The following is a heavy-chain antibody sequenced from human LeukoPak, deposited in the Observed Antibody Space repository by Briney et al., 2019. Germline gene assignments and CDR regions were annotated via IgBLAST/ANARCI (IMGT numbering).Heavy chain of an antibody. D-gene: IGHD3-22*01. Sequence: ASVKVSCKASGYTFTGYYMHWVRQAPGQGLEWMGRINPNSGGTNYAQKFQGRVTMTRDTSISTAYMELSRLRSDDTAVYYCARTNSGYYFLDAFDIWGQGTMVTVSS. J-gene: IGHJ3*02. CDR1: GYTFTGYY. V-gene: IGHV1-2*06. CDR2: INPNSGGT. CDR3: ARTNSGYYFLDAFDI.